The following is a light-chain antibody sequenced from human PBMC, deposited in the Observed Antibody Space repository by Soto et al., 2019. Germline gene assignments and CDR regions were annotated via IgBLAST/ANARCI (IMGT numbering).Light chain of an antibody. CDR1: KNDIGVYDF. J-gene: IGLJ1*01. CDR2: EGV. V-gene: IGLV2-8*01. CDR3: KSYAGSNTYV. Sequence: QSGLTQPRSACGSPGQSVTISCTGTKNDIGVYDFVSWYQHHPGKAPRLISYEGVQLPSWGPERFSGSKSGNTASLPVSGLQAADEADSFCKSYAGSNTYVFGSGTQVTVL.